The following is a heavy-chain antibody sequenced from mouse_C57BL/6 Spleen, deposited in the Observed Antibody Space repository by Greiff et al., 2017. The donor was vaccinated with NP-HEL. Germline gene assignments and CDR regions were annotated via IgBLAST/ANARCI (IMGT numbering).Heavy chain of an antibody. Sequence: QVQLKESGPELVKPGASVKISCKASGYAFSSSWMNWVKQRPGKGLEWIGRIYPGDGDTNYNGKFKGKATLTADKSSSTAYMQLSSLTSEDSAVYFCASQLGYYGSSYGWYFDVWGTGTTVTVSS. D-gene: IGHD1-1*01. CDR2: IYPGDGDT. CDR3: ASQLGYYGSSYGWYFDV. CDR1: GYAFSSSW. J-gene: IGHJ1*03. V-gene: IGHV1-82*01.